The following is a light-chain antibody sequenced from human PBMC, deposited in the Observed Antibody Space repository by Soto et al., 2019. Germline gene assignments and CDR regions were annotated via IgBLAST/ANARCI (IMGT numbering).Light chain of an antibody. V-gene: IGKV1-39*01. CDR2: VAS. CDR3: QQSYGTPIT. Sequence: DIQMTQSPSSLSASVGDRVTITCRASQSISRYLNWYQQKPGKAPNLLIYVASSLQSEGPSRFSGGGSGTDFTLTITSMQPEHFATYYCQQSYGTPITFGQGTLLEI. J-gene: IGKJ5*01. CDR1: QSISRY.